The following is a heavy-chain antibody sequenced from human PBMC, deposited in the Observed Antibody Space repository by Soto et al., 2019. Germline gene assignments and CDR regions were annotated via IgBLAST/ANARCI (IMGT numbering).Heavy chain of an antibody. CDR3: ASSTGKSDYGDYEDYYYYYMDV. D-gene: IGHD4-17*01. V-gene: IGHV4-59*01. J-gene: IGHJ6*03. Sequence: SETLSLTCTVSGGSISSYYWSWIRQPPGKGLEWIGYIYYSGSTNYNPSLKSRVTISVDTSKNQFSLKLSSVTAADTAVYYCASSTGKSDYGDYEDYYYYYMDVWGKGTTVTVSS. CDR1: GGSISSYY. CDR2: IYYSGST.